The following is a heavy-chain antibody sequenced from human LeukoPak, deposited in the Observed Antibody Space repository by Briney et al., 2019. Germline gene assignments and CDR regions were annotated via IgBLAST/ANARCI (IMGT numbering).Heavy chain of an antibody. Sequence: SETLSLTCTVSGGSISSYYWSWIRQPPGKGLEWIGYIYYSGSTNYNPSLKSRVTISVDTSKTQFSLKLSSVTAADTAVYYCARQDSSGYYDWFDPWGQGIRVTVSS. V-gene: IGHV4-59*08. CDR2: IYYSGST. CDR3: ARQDSSGYYDWFDP. J-gene: IGHJ5*02. CDR1: GGSISSYY. D-gene: IGHD3-22*01.